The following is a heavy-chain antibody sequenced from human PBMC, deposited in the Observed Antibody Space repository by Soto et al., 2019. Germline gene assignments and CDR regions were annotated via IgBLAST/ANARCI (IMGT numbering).Heavy chain of an antibody. V-gene: IGHV3-30*18. J-gene: IGHJ4*02. CDR1: GFTFSSYG. Sequence: PGGSLRLSCAASGFTFSSYGMHWVRQAPGKGLEWVAVISYDGSNKYYADSVKGRFTISRDNSKNTLYLQMNSLRAEDTAVYYCAKARYSGYDSQDIYYWGQGTLVTVSS. CDR3: AKARYSGYDSQDIYY. CDR2: ISYDGSNK. D-gene: IGHD5-12*01.